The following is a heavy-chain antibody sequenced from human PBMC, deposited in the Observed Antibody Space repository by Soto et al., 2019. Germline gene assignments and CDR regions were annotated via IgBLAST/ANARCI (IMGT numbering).Heavy chain of an antibody. CDR3: ARDRDTAMDYYYYYGMDV. CDR2: IIPIFGTA. V-gene: IGHV1-69*06. CDR1: GGTFSSYA. Sequence: QVQLVQSGAEVKKPGSSVKVSCKASGGTFSSYAISWVRQAPGQGLEWMGGIIPIFGTANYAQKFQGRVPITADKSTSTAYMELRSLRSEDTAVYYCARDRDTAMDYYYYYGMDVWGQGTTVTVSS. D-gene: IGHD5-18*01. J-gene: IGHJ6*02.